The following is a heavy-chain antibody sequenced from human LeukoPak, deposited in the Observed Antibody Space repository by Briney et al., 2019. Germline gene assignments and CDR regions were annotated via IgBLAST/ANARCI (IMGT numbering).Heavy chain of an antibody. J-gene: IGHJ6*03. CDR3: ARINWGYSSGDYMDV. CDR2: INPNSGGT. D-gene: IGHD5-18*01. CDR1: GYTFTGYY. Sequence: GASVKVSCKASGYTFTGYYMHWVRQAPGQGLEWMGWINPNSGGTNYAQKFQGRVTMTRDTSTSTAYMELSRLRSDDTAVYYCARINWGYSSGDYMDVWGKGTTVTVSS. V-gene: IGHV1-2*02.